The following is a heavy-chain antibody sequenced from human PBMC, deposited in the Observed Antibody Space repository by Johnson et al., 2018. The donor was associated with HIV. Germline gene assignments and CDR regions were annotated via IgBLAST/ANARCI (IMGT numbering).Heavy chain of an antibody. Sequence: MQLVESGGGLVQPGGSLRLSCAASGFTFNKYWMSWVRQAPGKGLEWVAFIRYDGSNKYYADSVKGRFTISRDNSKNTLYLQMNSLRAEDTAVYYCAKGGSAVAVAFDIWGQGTMVTVSS. D-gene: IGHD6-19*01. CDR3: AKGGSAVAVAFDI. J-gene: IGHJ3*02. CDR1: GFTFNKYW. CDR2: IRYDGSNK. V-gene: IGHV3-30*02.